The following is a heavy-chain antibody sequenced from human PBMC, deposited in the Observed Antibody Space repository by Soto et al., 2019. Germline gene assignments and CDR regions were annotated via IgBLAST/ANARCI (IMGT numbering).Heavy chain of an antibody. CDR3: GRGYGYLSSSSCDY. V-gene: IGHV1-18*01. J-gene: IGHJ4*02. CDR2: ISAYNGNT. CDR1: GYTFTSYG. Sequence: QVQLVQSGAEVKKPGASVKVSCKASGYTFTSYGISWVRQAPGQGLEWMGWISAYNGNTNYAQKLQGRVTMTTDTSTRTAYVELRRLGSDDTAVYYCGRGYGYLSSSSCDYWGQGTLVNVSS. D-gene: IGHD6-13*01.